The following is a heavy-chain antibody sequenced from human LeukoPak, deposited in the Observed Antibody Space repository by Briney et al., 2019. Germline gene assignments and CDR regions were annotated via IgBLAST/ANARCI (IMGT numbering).Heavy chain of an antibody. Sequence: SETLSLTCAVSGGSISSGGYSWSWIRQPPGTGLEWIGYIYHSGSTYYNPSLKSRVTISVDRSKNQFSLKLSSVTAADTAVYYCARDNPNYDFWSGGSHDAFDIWGQGTMVTVSS. CDR1: GGSISSGGYS. CDR3: ARDNPNYDFWSGGSHDAFDI. J-gene: IGHJ3*02. CDR2: IYHSGST. V-gene: IGHV4-30-2*01. D-gene: IGHD3-3*01.